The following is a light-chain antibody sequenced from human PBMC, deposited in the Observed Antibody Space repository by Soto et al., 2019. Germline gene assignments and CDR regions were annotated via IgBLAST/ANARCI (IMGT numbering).Light chain of an antibody. Sequence: QPVLTQSPSASASLGASVKLTCTLSSGHSSYAIAWHQQQPEKGPRYLMKLNSDGSHSKGDGIPDRFSGSSSGAERYLTISSRQSEDEAEYYCQTWGTGLNWVFGGGTKLTVL. CDR2: LNSDGSH. V-gene: IGLV4-69*01. CDR3: QTWGTGLNWV. CDR1: SGHSSYA. J-gene: IGLJ3*02.